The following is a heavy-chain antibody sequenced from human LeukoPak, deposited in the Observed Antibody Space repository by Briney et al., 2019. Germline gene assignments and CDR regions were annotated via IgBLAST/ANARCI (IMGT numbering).Heavy chain of an antibody. CDR1: GGTFSSYA. Sequence: GSSVKVSCKASGGTFSSYAISWVRQAPGQGLEWMGGIIPIFGTANYAQKLQGRVTMTTDTSTSTAYMELRSLRSDDTAVYYCARGYMPAAYDYVWGSYRYNPFDYWGQGTLVTVSS. CDR3: ARGYMPAAYDYVWGSYRYNPFDY. CDR2: IIPIFGTA. V-gene: IGHV1-69*05. D-gene: IGHD3-16*02. J-gene: IGHJ4*02.